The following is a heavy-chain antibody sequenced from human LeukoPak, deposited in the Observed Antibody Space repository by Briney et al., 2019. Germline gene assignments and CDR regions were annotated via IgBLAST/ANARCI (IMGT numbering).Heavy chain of an antibody. CDR3: ARGLLHYYDRAGNWFDP. V-gene: IGHV4-61*02. D-gene: IGHD3-22*01. Sequence: SETLSLTCTVSGGSISSGSYYWSWIRQPAGKGLEWIGRIYTSGSTNYNPSLKSRVTISVDTSKNQFSLKLSSVTAADTAVYYCARGLLHYYDRAGNWFDPWGQGTLVTVSS. J-gene: IGHJ5*02. CDR1: GGSISSGSYY. CDR2: IYTSGST.